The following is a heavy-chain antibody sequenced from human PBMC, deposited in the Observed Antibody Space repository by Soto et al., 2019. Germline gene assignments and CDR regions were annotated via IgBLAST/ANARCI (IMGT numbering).Heavy chain of an antibody. J-gene: IGHJ6*02. V-gene: IGHV4-34*01. Sequence: PSEILSLTCAVYGGSFSCYYWSWIRQPPGKGLEWIGEINHSGSTNYNPSLKSRVTISVDTSKNQFSLKLSSVTAADTAVYYCARGHSGVRGVITYYYYYGMDVWGQGTTVTVSS. D-gene: IGHD3-10*01. CDR1: GGSFSCYY. CDR2: INHSGST. CDR3: ARGHSGVRGVITYYYYYGMDV.